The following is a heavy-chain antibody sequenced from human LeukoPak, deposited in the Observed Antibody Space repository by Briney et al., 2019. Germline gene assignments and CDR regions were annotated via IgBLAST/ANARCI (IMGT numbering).Heavy chain of an antibody. CDR2: TNHSGST. Sequence: PSETLSLTCAVYGGSFSGYYWSWIRQPPGKGLEWIGETNHSGSTNYNPSLKSRVTISVDTSKNQFSLKLSSVTAADTAVYYCARARGPTYYYGSGSTYFDYWGQGTLVTVSS. CDR3: ARARGPTYYYGSGSTYFDY. CDR1: GGSFSGYY. D-gene: IGHD3-10*01. V-gene: IGHV4-34*01. J-gene: IGHJ4*02.